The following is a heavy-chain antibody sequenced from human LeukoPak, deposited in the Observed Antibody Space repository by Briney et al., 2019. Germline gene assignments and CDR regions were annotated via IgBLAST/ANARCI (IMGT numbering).Heavy chain of an antibody. CDR2: IHYSGSI. J-gene: IGHJ4*02. V-gene: IGHV4-39*07. CDR1: GGSISSASFY. Sequence: SETLSLTCCVSGGSISSASFYGGWILQPPGKRLEWISTIHYSGSIYYNPSFKSRVTLSVDTSKNQFSLKLSSATAADTAVYYCARVVVPGYFDFWGQGTLVTVSS. CDR3: ARVVVPGYFDF.